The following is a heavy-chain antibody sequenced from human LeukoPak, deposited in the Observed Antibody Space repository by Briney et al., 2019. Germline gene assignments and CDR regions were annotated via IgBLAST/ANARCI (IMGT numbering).Heavy chain of an antibody. J-gene: IGHJ4*02. CDR1: GFTFSSYA. D-gene: IGHD3-22*01. CDR3: AKVRYYYDSSGYSYFDY. Sequence: GGSLRLSCAASGFTFSSYAMSWVRQAPGKGLEWVSATSGSGGSTYYADSVKGRFTISRDNSKNTLYLQMNSLRAEDTAVYYCAKVRYYYDSSGYSYFDYWGQGTLVTVSS. CDR2: TSGSGGST. V-gene: IGHV3-23*01.